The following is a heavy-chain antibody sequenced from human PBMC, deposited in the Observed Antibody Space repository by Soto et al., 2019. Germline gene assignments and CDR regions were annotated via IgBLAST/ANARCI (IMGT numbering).Heavy chain of an antibody. CDR3: ARRYAGNFDY. V-gene: IGHV4-30-2*02. J-gene: IGHJ4*02. CDR1: GGSISSGGYS. CDR2: IYHSGST. Sequence: SETLSLTCAVSGGSISSGGYSWSWIRQPPGKGLEWIGYIYHSGSTYYNPSLKSRVTISVDRSKNQFSLKLSSVTAADTAVYYCARRYAGNFDYWGQGTLVTSPQ. D-gene: IGHD2-8*01.